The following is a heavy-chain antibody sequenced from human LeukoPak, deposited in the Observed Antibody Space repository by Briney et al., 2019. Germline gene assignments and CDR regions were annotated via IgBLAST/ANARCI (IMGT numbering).Heavy chain of an antibody. D-gene: IGHD4-11*01. CDR2: IKEDGSEK. V-gene: IGHV3-7*01. CDR3: ATSNWFDW. Sequence: PGGSLRLSCAASGFTFSTYWMSWVRQAPGKGLEWVANIKEDGSEKYYVDSVKGRFTISKDNAKNSLYLQMNSLRAEDTAVYYCATSNWFDWWGQGTLVTVSP. CDR1: GFTFSTYW. J-gene: IGHJ4*02.